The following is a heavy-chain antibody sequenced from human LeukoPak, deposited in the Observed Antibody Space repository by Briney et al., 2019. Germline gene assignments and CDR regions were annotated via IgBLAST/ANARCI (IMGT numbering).Heavy chain of an antibody. D-gene: IGHD3-3*01. Sequence: GGSLRLSCAASGSTFISYGMHWVRQAPGKGLEWVAVIWYDGSNKYYADSVKGRFTISRDNSKNAPYLQMNTLRSKDTAVYYSAKDRGYDFWSGYLNYWGQGTLVTVSS. V-gene: IGHV3-33*06. CDR2: IWYDGSNK. CDR1: GSTFISYG. J-gene: IGHJ4*02. CDR3: AKDRGYDFWSGYLNY.